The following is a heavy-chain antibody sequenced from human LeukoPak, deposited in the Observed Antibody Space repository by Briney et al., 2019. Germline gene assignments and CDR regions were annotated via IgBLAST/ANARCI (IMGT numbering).Heavy chain of an antibody. D-gene: IGHD5-18*01. J-gene: IGHJ4*02. CDR2: IGGSGGST. CDR3: AKYSFSWLSSFDY. CDR1: EFTFSSYA. Sequence: GGSLRLSCAASEFTFSSYAMSWVRQAPGKGLEWVSAIGGSGGSTYYADSVEGRFTISRDNSKNTMYLQMNGLRAEDTAVYYCAKYSFSWLSSFDYWGQGTLVTVSS. V-gene: IGHV3-23*01.